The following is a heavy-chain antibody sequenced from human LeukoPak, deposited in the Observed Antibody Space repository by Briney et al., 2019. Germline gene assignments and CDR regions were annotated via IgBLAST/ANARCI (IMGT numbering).Heavy chain of an antibody. CDR1: GFTVSSHD. CDR3: ARVGDEVAYTRGYLDH. J-gene: IGHJ4*02. V-gene: IGHV3-53*04. D-gene: IGHD3-16*01. CDR2: IYMGGNT. Sequence: PGGSLRLSCAASGFTVSSHDMSWVRRAPGKGLEWVSVIYMGGNTYYADSVKGRFTISRHTSKNTLYLQMNSLRAEDTAVYYCARVGDEVAYTRGYLDHWGQGTLVTVSS.